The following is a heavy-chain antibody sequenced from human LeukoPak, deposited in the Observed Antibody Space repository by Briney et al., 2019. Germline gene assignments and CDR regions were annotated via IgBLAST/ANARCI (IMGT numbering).Heavy chain of an antibody. CDR3: AKDWSYGGNSWKYFGS. Sequence: GGSLRLSCAASGFTFSSYWMSWVRQAPGKGLEWVANRKQDGSEKYYVDSVKGRFTISRDNAKNSLYLQMNSLRADDTALYYCAKDWSYGGNSWKYFGSWGQGILVTVSS. V-gene: IGHV3-7*03. J-gene: IGHJ4*02. D-gene: IGHD4-23*01. CDR1: GFTFSSYW. CDR2: RKQDGSEK.